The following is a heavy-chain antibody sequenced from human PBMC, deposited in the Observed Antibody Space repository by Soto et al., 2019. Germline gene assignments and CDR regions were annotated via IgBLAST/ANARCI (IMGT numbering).Heavy chain of an antibody. CDR3: VRDRANSDDYFEH. V-gene: IGHV4-30-4*01. CDR1: GGSIRSDEYY. D-gene: IGHD1-1*01. J-gene: IGHJ4*02. Sequence: PSETLSLTCTVSGGSIRSDEYYLSWIRQLPGKGLEWIGYIYYSGTTNYNPSLQSRVTISMDTSKNQFSLKLSSVNAADTAVYYCVRDRANSDDYFEHWGEGTLVTVSS. CDR2: IYYSGTT.